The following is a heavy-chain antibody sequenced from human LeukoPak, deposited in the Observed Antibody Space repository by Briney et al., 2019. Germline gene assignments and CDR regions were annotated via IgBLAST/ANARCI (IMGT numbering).Heavy chain of an antibody. V-gene: IGHV1-2*02. Sequence: ASVKVSCKASGYTFTGYYIHWVRQAPGQALEWMGWINPNSGGANYAQKFQGRVTMTRDTSISTAHMELSRLRSDDTAVYYSARDLAEIDSYYYGSGSPGGVDYWGQGTLVTVSS. D-gene: IGHD3-10*01. J-gene: IGHJ4*02. CDR3: ARDLAEIDSYYYGSGSPGGVDY. CDR2: INPNSGGA. CDR1: GYTFTGYY.